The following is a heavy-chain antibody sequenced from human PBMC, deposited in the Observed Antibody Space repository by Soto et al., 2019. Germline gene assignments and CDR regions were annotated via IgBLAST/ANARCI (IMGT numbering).Heavy chain of an antibody. D-gene: IGHD1-1*01. CDR2: IYYSGNT. CDR3: ARALVFTGRDGFDI. Sequence: QVRLQEWGPGLVKPSQTLSLKCSVSGGSITTGGRYWSWIRQLPGKGLEWIGDIYYSGNTYYNASLKSRVTISVAAAKNEFSLKLSSVTAADTAVYYCARALVFTGRDGFDIWGQGRLVTVSS. J-gene: IGHJ3*02. V-gene: IGHV4-31*02. CDR1: GGSITTGGRY.